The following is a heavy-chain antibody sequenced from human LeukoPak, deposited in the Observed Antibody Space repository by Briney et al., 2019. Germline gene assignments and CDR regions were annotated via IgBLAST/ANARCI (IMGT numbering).Heavy chain of an antibody. V-gene: IGHV3-74*01. CDR3: ARTVSRWFDP. D-gene: IGHD5/OR15-5a*01. CDR2: INSDGGST. CDR1: GLTFSSYW. J-gene: IGHJ5*02. Sequence: GGSLRLSCAASGLTFSSYWMHWVRQAPGKGLGWVSRINSDGGSTSYADSVKGRFTISRDNAKNTLYLQMNSLRAEDTAVYYCARTVSRWFDPWGQGTLVTVSS.